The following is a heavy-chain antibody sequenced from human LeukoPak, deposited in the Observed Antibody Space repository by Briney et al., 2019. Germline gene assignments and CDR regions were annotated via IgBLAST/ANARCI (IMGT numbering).Heavy chain of an antibody. CDR1: GYTLTELS. V-gene: IGHV1-24*01. CDR2: FDPEDGET. CDR3: ATRPRPNYDFCSENAFDI. J-gene: IGHJ3*02. D-gene: IGHD3-3*01. Sequence: GASVKVSCKVSGYTLTELSMHWVRQAPGKGLEWMGGFDPEDGETIYAQKFQGRVTMTEDTSTDTAYMELSSLRSEDTAVYYCATRPRPNYDFCSENAFDIWGQGTMVTVSS.